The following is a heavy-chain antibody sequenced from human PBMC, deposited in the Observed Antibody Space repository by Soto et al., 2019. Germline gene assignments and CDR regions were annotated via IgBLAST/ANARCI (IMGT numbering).Heavy chain of an antibody. J-gene: IGHJ4*02. V-gene: IGHV4-30-4*01. D-gene: IGHD2-2*01. CDR3: ARRLADQLPYFDY. CDR2: IYYSVNT. Sequence: QVQLQESGPGLVKPSQTLSLTCTVSGGSISSGDYYLSWIRQPPGKGVDWIGYIYYSVNTYYNPALKGRITISLDTAKNPCSVKLSSVNAADKAVYYCARRLADQLPYFDYWGQGTVVRLSS. CDR1: GGSISSGDYY.